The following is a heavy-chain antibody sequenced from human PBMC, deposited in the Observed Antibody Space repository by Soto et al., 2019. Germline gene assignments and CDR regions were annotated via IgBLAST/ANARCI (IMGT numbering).Heavy chain of an antibody. Sequence: GASVKVSCKASGYTFTNYAMHWVRQAPGQRLEWMGWINAGNGNTKYSQKFQGRVTITRDTSASTAYMELSSLRSEDTAVYYFSRGSNYYGSGSYYNPPYYFDYWGQGTLVTVSS. CDR3: SRGSNYYGSGSYYNPPYYFDY. J-gene: IGHJ4*02. D-gene: IGHD3-10*01. CDR1: GYTFTNYA. V-gene: IGHV1-3*01. CDR2: INAGNGNT.